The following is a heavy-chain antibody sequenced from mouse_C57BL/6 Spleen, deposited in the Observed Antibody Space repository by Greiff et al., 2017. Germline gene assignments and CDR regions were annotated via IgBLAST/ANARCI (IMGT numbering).Heavy chain of an antibody. V-gene: IGHV5-4*01. D-gene: IGHD1-1*01. CDR2: ISDGGSYT. CDR3: ARRYYGSSHWYFDV. CDR1: GFTFSSYA. J-gene: IGHJ1*03. Sequence: EVHLVESGGGLVKPGGSLKLSCAASGFTFSSYAMSWVRQTPEKRLEWVATISDGGSYTYYPDNVKGRFTISRDNAKNNLYLQMSHLKSEDTAMYYCARRYYGSSHWYFDVWGTGTTVTVSS.